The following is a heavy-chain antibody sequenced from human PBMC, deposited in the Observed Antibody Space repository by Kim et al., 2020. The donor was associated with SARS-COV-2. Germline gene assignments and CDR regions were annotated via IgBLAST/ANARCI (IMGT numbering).Heavy chain of an antibody. J-gene: IGHJ3*02. CDR3: TRGAVSGNHAFGI. CDR1: GFTLTKYG. V-gene: IGHV3-30*03. CDR2: MSYDGSIK. Sequence: GGSLRLSCEASGFTLTKYGMHWVRQAPGTGLEWVAFMSYDGSIKYYGETVKGRFTISRDTSKNTLFLQMDSLRAEDTAVYYCTRGAVSGNHAFGIWGQGSLVTVSS. D-gene: IGHD6-19*01.